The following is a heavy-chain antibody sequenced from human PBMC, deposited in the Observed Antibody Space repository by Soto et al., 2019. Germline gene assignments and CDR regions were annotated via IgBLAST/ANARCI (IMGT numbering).Heavy chain of an antibody. Sequence: GESLKISCAASGFTFDDYAMHWVRQAPGKGLEWVSLISWDGGSTYYADSVKGRFTISRDNSKNSLYLQMNSLRAEDTALYYCAKIYSSGWYYFDYWGQGTLVTVSS. V-gene: IGHV3-43D*03. D-gene: IGHD6-19*01. CDR1: GFTFDDYA. CDR2: ISWDGGST. CDR3: AKIYSSGWYYFDY. J-gene: IGHJ4*02.